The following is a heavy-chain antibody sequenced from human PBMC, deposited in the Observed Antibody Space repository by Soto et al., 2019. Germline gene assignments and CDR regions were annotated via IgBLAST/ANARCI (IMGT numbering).Heavy chain of an antibody. J-gene: IGHJ6*02. V-gene: IGHV4-59*01. Sequence: SETLSLTCTVSGGSISSYYWSWIRQPPGKGLEWIGYIYYSGSTSYNPSLKSRVTISVDTSKNQFSLKLSSVTAADTAVYYCARVVHYYDSSALGYDGMDVWGQGTTVTVSS. D-gene: IGHD3-22*01. CDR2: IYYSGST. CDR1: GGSISSYY. CDR3: ARVVHYYDSSALGYDGMDV.